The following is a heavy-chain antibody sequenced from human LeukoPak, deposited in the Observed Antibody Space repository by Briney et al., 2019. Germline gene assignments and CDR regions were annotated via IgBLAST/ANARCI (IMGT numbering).Heavy chain of an antibody. CDR1: GFSFSNYA. CDR2: SSGDGSTI. V-gene: IGHV3-48*02. Sequence: GGSLRLSCAASGFSFSNYAMHWVRQAPGKGLEWVSYSSGDGSTIYYADSVKGRFTISRDNAKNSLSLQMNSLRDEDTAVYYCARSFGGSLAIAYWGQGTLVTVSS. J-gene: IGHJ4*02. D-gene: IGHD3-16*01. CDR3: ARSFGGSLAIAY.